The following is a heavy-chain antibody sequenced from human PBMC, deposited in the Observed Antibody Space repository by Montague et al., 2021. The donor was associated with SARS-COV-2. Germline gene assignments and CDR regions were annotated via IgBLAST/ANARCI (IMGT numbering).Heavy chain of an antibody. D-gene: IGHD3-22*01. CDR2: INHRGTS. Sequence: SETLSLTCAVYGGSLSDSYWSWIRKPPGKGLGWIGEINHRGTSNYNPSLKSRVSISVDMSKNQFSLYLGSVTAADTAVYYCARGRQHFNMIVVVMTGGEYYFDYWGQGTLVTVSS. J-gene: IGHJ4*02. V-gene: IGHV4-34*01. CDR1: GGSLSDSY. CDR3: ARGRQHFNMIVVVMTGGEYYFDY.